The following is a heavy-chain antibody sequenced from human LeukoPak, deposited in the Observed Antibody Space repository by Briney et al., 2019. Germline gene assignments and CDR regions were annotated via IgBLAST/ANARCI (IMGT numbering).Heavy chain of an antibody. J-gene: IGHJ4*02. V-gene: IGHV3-74*01. CDR1: GFTFSRYW. CDR2: INGDGSSA. Sequence: GGSLRLSCAASGFTFSRYWMHWVRQAPGKGLVWVSRINGDGSSANYADSVKGRFTISRDNAKNTLYLQMNSLRAEDTAVYFCARQVVAVAGTGYFDYWGQGTLVTVSS. D-gene: IGHD6-19*01. CDR3: ARQVVAVAGTGYFDY.